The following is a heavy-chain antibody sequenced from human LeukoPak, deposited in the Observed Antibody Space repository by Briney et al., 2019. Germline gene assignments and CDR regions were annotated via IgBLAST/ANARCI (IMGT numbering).Heavy chain of an antibody. D-gene: IGHD6-13*01. CDR2: IYHSGST. V-gene: IGHV4-39*07. CDR1: GGSISSSSYY. CDR3: ARRPYSSSWPYTHYYYYMDV. Sequence: SETLSLICTVSGGSISSSSYYWGWIRQPPGKGLEWIGSIYHSGSTYYNPSLKSRVTISVDTSKNQFSLKLSSVTAADTAVYYCARRPYSSSWPYTHYYYYMDVWGKGTTVTVSS. J-gene: IGHJ6*03.